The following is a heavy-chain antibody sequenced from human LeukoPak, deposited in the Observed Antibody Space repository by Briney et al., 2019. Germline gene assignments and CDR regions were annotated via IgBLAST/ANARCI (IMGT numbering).Heavy chain of an antibody. CDR2: IRSNPYGGTT. CDR1: GFTFGDYI. D-gene: IGHD4-17*01. CDR3: AREGTYGGDYLGGDYDY. V-gene: IGHV3-49*04. Sequence: GGALRLSCTASGFTFGDYIMSWVREAPGEGLEWVGFIRSNPYGGTTEYAASVKGRFTISRDDSKSIAYLQMYSLRTEDTAVYYCAREGTYGGDYLGGDYDYWGQGTLVTVSS. J-gene: IGHJ4*02.